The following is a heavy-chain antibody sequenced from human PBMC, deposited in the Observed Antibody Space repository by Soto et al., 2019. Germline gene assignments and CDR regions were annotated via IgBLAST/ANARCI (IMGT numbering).Heavy chain of an antibody. D-gene: IGHD3-10*01. CDR2: IYYTGTT. J-gene: IGHJ4*02. Sequence: SETLSLTCTVSGGSISSYYWIWIRQPPGKGLEWIGYIYYTGTTNYNPSLKSRVVMSLDTTKNHFSLKLSSVTAADTAVYYCARDSILRVRAFDYWGQGTLVTVS. CDR3: ARDSILRVRAFDY. CDR1: GGSISSYY. V-gene: IGHV4-59*01.